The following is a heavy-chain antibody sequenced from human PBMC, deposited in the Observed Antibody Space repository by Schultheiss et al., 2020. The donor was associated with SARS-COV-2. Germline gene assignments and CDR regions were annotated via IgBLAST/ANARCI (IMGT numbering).Heavy chain of an antibody. CDR1: GGSVSSGSYY. D-gene: IGHD3-9*01. Sequence: SQTLSLTCTVSGGSVSSGSYYWSWIRQPPGKGLEWIGYIYYSGSTNYNPSLKSRVTISVDTSKNQFSLKLSSVTAADPAVYYCARVEPYYDILTGYFPGNYFDYWVQRTLVTVSS. CDR3: ARVEPYYDILTGYFPGNYFDY. V-gene: IGHV4-61*01. J-gene: IGHJ4*02. CDR2: IYYSGST.